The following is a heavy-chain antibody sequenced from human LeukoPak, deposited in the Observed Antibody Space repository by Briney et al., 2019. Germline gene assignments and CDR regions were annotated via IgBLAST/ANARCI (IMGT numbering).Heavy chain of an antibody. CDR1: GYSFTSYW. D-gene: IGHD6-19*01. J-gene: IGHJ4*02. CDR2: IYPGDSEI. CDR3: ASAYSSGPTAPCDY. V-gene: IGHV5-51*01. Sequence: GESLQISCKGSGYSFTSYWLGWVRQMPGKGLEWMGIIYPGDSEIRYSPSFQGQVTISADKSISTAYLQWSSLKASDTAMYYCASAYSSGPTAPCDYWGQGTLVTVSS.